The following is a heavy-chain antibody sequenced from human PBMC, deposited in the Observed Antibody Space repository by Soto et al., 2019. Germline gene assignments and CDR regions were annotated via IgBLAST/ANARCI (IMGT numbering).Heavy chain of an antibody. CDR3: AKDLAVAGTYYYGMDV. V-gene: IGHV3-9*01. CDR1: GFTFDDYA. D-gene: IGHD6-19*01. J-gene: IGHJ6*02. CDR2: ISWNSGSI. Sequence: GGSLRLSCAASGFTFDDYAMHWVRQAPGKGLEWVSGISWNSGSIGYADSVKGRFTISRDNAKNSLYLQMNSLRAEDTALYYCAKDLAVAGTYYYGMDVWGQGTTVTVSS.